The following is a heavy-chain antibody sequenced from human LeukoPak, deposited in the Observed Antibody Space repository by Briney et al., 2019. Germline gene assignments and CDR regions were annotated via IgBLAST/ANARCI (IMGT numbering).Heavy chain of an antibody. J-gene: IGHJ2*01. D-gene: IGHD6-19*01. CDR3: ARAPSGWSDYWYFDL. Sequence: PGGSLRLSCAASGFTVSSNYMSWVRQAPEKGLEWVSLIYSGGVTYYADSVKGRFIISRDNSKNTLFLQMNSLRAEDTAVYYCARAPSGWSDYWYFDLWGCGTLVTVSS. CDR2: IYSGGVT. CDR1: GFTVSSNY. V-gene: IGHV3-53*01.